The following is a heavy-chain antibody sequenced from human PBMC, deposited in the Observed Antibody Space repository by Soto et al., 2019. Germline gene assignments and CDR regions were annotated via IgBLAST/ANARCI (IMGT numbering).Heavy chain of an antibody. CDR1: GFTFSSYA. J-gene: IGHJ6*02. D-gene: IGHD1-20*01. V-gene: IGHV3-23*01. CDR3: AKDQLYNWNYYYYGMDV. Sequence: GGSLRLSCAASGFTFSSYAMSWVRQAPGKGLEWVSAISGSGGSTYYADSVKGRFTISRDNSKNTLYLQMNSLRAEDTAVYYCAKDQLYNWNYYYYGMDVWGQGTTVTVSS. CDR2: ISGSGGST.